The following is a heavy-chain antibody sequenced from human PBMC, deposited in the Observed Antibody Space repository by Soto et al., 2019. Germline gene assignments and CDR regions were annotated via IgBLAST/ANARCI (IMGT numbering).Heavy chain of an antibody. V-gene: IGHV3-7*04. CDR3: VRSSGWTGAY. CDR2: IKEDGSEI. J-gene: IGHJ4*02. Sequence: EVQLVESGGGLVQPGGSLRLSCVASGFTFSSYWMWWVRQVPGKGLEWVANIKEDGSEIHYVDSVKGRFTIARDNAKYSLYLQMSSLRVEDTAVYRCVRSSGWTGAYGGQGILVTISS. CDR1: GFTFSSYW. D-gene: IGHD1-26*01.